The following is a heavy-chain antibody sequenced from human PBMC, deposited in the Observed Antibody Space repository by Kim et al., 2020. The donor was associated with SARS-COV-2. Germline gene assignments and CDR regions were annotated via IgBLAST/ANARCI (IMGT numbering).Heavy chain of an antibody. D-gene: IGHD3-10*01. Sequence: ASVKVSCKASGYTFTSYYMHWVRQAPGQGLEWMGIINPSGGSTSYAQKFQGRVTMTRDTSTSTVYMELSSLRSEDTAVYYCARVNYGSGSYYNDINLFDYWGQGTLVTVSS. CDR2: INPSGGST. CDR3: ARVNYGSGSYYNDINLFDY. CDR1: GYTFTSYY. V-gene: IGHV1-46*01. J-gene: IGHJ4*02.